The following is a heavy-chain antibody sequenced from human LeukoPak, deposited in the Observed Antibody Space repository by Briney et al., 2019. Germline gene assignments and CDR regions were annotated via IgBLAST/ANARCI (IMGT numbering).Heavy chain of an antibody. V-gene: IGHV4-59*08. J-gene: IGHJ2*01. Sequence: SETLSLTCTVSGGSTSSDYWSWIRQSPGKGLEWVGYVYNSGDTGKDPSLKSRVTILLDTSKNQCSLKLTSVSAADTAVYYCARLKLGAYFDLWGRGTLVTVSS. CDR3: ARLKLGAYFDL. D-gene: IGHD3-16*01. CDR1: GGSTSSDY. CDR2: VYNSGDT.